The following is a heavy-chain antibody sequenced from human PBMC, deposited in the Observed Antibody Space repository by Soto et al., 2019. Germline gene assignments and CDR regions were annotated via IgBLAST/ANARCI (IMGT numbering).Heavy chain of an antibody. D-gene: IGHD6-6*01. CDR3: ARVEVSSSPSQTPTYCYYSGMDV. Sequence: QVQLVQSGAEVKKPGSSVKVSCKASGGTFSSYAISWVRQAPGQGLEWMGGIIPIFGTANYAQKFQGRVTITADESTSTAYMELSSLRSEDTAVYYCARVEVSSSPSQTPTYCYYSGMDVWGEGPTVTVSS. CDR1: GGTFSSYA. J-gene: IGHJ6*04. CDR2: IIPIFGTA. V-gene: IGHV1-69*01.